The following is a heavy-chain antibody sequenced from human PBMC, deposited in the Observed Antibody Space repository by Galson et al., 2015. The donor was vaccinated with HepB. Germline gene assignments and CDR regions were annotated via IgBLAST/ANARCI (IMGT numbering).Heavy chain of an antibody. J-gene: IGHJ4*02. Sequence: SVKVSCKASGGTFSSYAISWVRQAPGQGLEWMGGIIPIFGTANYAQKFQGRVTITADESTSTAYMELSSPRSEDTAVYYCAREEFVVVVAATRGPFDYWGQGTLVTVSS. D-gene: IGHD2-15*01. CDR3: AREEFVVVVAATRGPFDY. V-gene: IGHV1-69*13. CDR1: GGTFSSYA. CDR2: IIPIFGTA.